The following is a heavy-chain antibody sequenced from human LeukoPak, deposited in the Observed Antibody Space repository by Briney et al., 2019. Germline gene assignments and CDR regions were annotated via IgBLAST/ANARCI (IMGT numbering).Heavy chain of an antibody. CDR2: ISISANT. CDR1: GFTFSRYA. CDR3: AKDHDSTGLFQDRDY. D-gene: IGHD6-19*01. J-gene: IGHJ4*02. Sequence: GGSLTLSCAASGFTFSRYAMNWVRQAPGKGLEWVSTISISANTHHADSVKGRFTISRDNSKSTLYLQMNSLRAEDTAIYYCAKDHDSTGLFQDRDYWGQGTQVTISS. V-gene: IGHV3-23*01.